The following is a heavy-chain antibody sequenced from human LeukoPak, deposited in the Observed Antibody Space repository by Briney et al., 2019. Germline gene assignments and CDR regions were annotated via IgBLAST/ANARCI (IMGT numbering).Heavy chain of an antibody. CDR2: IKQDGSEK. D-gene: IGHD5-24*01. V-gene: IGHV3-7*01. Sequence: GGSLRLSCAASGFTFSSYWMSWVRQAPGKGLEWVANIKQDGSEKYYVDSVKGRFTISRDNAKNSLYLRMNSLRAEDTAVYYCARVWLQLPFDYWGQGTLVTVSS. CDR3: ARVWLQLPFDY. J-gene: IGHJ4*02. CDR1: GFTFSSYW.